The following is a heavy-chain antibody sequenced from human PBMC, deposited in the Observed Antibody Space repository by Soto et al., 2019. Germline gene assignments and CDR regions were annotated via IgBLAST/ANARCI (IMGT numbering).Heavy chain of an antibody. D-gene: IGHD2-21*02. Sequence: EVQLVESGGGLVQPGGSLRLSCAASGFTFSSYWMHWVRQAPGKGLVWVSRINSDGSSTNYADSVKGRFTISRDNAKNTLYLQMNSLRAEDTAVYYCARDQTAGDWFDHWGQGTLVTVSS. CDR3: ARDQTAGDWFDH. CDR1: GFTFSSYW. V-gene: IGHV3-74*01. J-gene: IGHJ5*02. CDR2: INSDGSST.